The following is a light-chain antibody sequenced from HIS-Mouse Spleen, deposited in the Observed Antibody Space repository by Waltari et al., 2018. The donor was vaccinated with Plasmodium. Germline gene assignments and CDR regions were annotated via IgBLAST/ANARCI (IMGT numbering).Light chain of an antibody. V-gene: IGLV2-8*01. J-gene: IGLJ2*01. CDR1: SSDVGGYNY. CDR2: EVS. Sequence: QSALTQPPSASGSPGQSVTIPCTGTSSDVGGYNYVPWYQQHPGKAPKHMIYEVSKRPSGVPDRFSGSKSGNTASLTVSGLQAEDEADYYCSSYAGSNNLVFGGGTKLTVL. CDR3: SSYAGSNNLV.